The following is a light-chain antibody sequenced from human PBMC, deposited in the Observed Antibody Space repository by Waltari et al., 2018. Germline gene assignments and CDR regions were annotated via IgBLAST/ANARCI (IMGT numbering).Light chain of an antibody. CDR2: CAS. J-gene: IGKJ1*01. CDR3: HQIASLPRT. V-gene: IGKV6D-21*02. CDR1: QSIGSR. Sequence: EIVLTQSPEFQSVTPEEKVTITCRASQSIGSRLHWYQQKPNQSPKLLIKCASQSISGVPSRFSVSGSGTDFTLTINSLEAEDAAVYYCHQIASLPRTFGPGTKVEIK.